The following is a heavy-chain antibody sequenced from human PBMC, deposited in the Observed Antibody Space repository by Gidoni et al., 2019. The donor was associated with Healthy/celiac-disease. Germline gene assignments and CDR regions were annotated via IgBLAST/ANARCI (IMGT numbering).Heavy chain of an antibody. CDR2: IYYSGST. CDR1: GGSISSSSYY. Sequence: QLQLQESGPGLVKPSETLSLTCTVSGGSISSSSYYWGWIRQPPGKGLEWIGCIYYSGSTYYNPALKSRVTISVDTSKNQFSLKLSSVTAADTAVYYCARGGQQLVPRYWGQGTLVTVSS. CDR3: ARGGQQLVPRY. V-gene: IGHV4-39*01. D-gene: IGHD6-13*01. J-gene: IGHJ4*02.